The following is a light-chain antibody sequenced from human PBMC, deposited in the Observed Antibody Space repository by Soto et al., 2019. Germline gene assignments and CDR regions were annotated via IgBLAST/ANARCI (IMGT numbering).Light chain of an antibody. CDR1: HDISSF. J-gene: IGKJ2*01. Sequence: DIQMTQFPSTLSASVGDRVTITCRASHDISSFLAWYQQTPGKAPKLLIYKSTFLETGVPSTFSGNGSGTEFTLTISSLQPIDSPTYYCQQYEAYPVTFGRGTKVEI. CDR2: KST. CDR3: QQYEAYPVT. V-gene: IGKV1-5*03.